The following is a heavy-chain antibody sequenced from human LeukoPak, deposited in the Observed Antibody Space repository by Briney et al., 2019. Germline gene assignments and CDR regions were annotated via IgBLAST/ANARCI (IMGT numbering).Heavy chain of an antibody. CDR1: EFSFSSNY. CDR2: IYSGGAT. D-gene: IGHD6-19*01. V-gene: IGHV3-53*01. J-gene: IGHJ4*02. Sequence: PGGSLRLSCAVSEFSFSSNYMNWVRQAPGKGLEWVSVIYSGGATYYADSVRGRFTISRENSKNMASLQITSLGAEDTAVYYCARGRFSGPDDYWGQGTLVTVSS. CDR3: ARGRFSGPDDY.